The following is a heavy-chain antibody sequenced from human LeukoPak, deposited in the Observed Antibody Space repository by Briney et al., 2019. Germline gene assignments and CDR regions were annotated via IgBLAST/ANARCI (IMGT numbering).Heavy chain of an antibody. CDR2: ISSSGSTI. J-gene: IGHJ5*02. CDR1: GVTFSSYT. Sequence: GGSLRLSCAASGVTFSSYTMNWVRQAPGKGLEWVSYISSSGSTIYYADSVKGRFTISRDNAKNSLYLQMNSLRAEDTAVYYCARSRSWYTNWFDPWGQGTLVTVSS. CDR3: ARSRSWYTNWFDP. V-gene: IGHV3-48*04. D-gene: IGHD6-13*01.